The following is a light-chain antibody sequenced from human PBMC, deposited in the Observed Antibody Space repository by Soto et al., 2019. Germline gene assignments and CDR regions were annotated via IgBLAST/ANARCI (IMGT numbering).Light chain of an antibody. CDR2: HVT. CDR1: RSDVGGYNF. V-gene: IGLV2-14*01. J-gene: IGLJ1*01. CDR3: SAYTSNITPYV. Sequence: SALTQPASMSGSPGKSITVSFTGTRSDVGGYNFVSWYQQHPGKAPKLMIYHVTNRPSGVSSRFSGSKSGNTASLTISGLQAEGEADYYCSAYTSNITPYVFGTGTKVTVL.